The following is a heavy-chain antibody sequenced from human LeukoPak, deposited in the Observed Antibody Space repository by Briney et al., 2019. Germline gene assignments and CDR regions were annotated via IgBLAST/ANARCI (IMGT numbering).Heavy chain of an antibody. J-gene: IGHJ4*02. CDR3: AKDGGFGGNSGFDY. V-gene: IGHV3-23*01. CDR2: ISGSGGST. D-gene: IGHD4-23*01. Sequence: GGSLRLSCAASGFTFSSYAMSWVRQAPGKGLEWVSAISGSGGSTCYADSVKGRFTISRDNSKNTLYLQMNSLRAEDTAVYYCAKDGGFGGNSGFDYWGQGTLVTVSS. CDR1: GFTFSSYA.